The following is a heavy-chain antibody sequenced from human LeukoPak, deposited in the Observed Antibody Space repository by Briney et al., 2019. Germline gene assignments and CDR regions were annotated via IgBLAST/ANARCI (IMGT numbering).Heavy chain of an antibody. CDR3: APLNWVYPDGFDI. Sequence: GGSLRLSCAASGVTFSSYWMSWVRQAPGKGLEWVASIKDDGSEKYYMDSVKGRLTISRDNAKNSMSLQMNSLRAEDTAVYYCAPLNWVYPDGFDIWGQGTMVTVSS. CDR1: GVTFSSYW. D-gene: IGHD6-13*01. CDR2: IKDDGSEK. V-gene: IGHV3-7*01. J-gene: IGHJ3*02.